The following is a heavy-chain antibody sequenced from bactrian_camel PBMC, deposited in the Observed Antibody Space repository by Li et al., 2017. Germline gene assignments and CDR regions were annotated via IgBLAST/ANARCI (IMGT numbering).Heavy chain of an antibody. J-gene: IGHJ4*01. V-gene: IGHV3S40*01. Sequence: PLVESGGGLVQPGGSLRLSCAASGFTFSSYYMTWVRQAPGTGLEWVSALNWRGDTYYYADSVKGRFTISLDNAKKTMYLHMNALSPEDTAMYYCAAGVVVNGNLISLRNKWGQGTQVTVS. CDR1: GFTFSSYY. CDR3: AAGVVVNGNLISLRNK. D-gene: IGHD2*01. CDR2: LNWRGDTY.